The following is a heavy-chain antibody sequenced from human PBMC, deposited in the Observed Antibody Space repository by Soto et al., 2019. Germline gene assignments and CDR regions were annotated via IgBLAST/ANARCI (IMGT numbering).Heavy chain of an antibody. CDR1: GFTFSSYA. CDR2: ISYDGSNK. Sequence: PGGSLISCAASGFTFSSYAMHWVRQAPGKGLEWVAVISYDGSNKYYADSVKGRFTISRDNSKNTLYLQMNSLRAEDTAVYYCASEVDTAMAKDYWGQGTLVTVSS. CDR3: ASEVDTAMAKDY. J-gene: IGHJ4*02. V-gene: IGHV3-30-3*01. D-gene: IGHD5-18*01.